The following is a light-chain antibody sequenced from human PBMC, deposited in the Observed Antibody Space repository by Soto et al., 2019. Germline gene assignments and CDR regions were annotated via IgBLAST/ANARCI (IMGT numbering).Light chain of an antibody. CDR1: QSVSSY. CDR3: QQRNSWPLT. J-gene: IGKJ4*01. V-gene: IGKV3-11*01. CDR2: DAS. Sequence: VLTQSPATLSLSPGEIATLSCSASQSVSSYLAWYQQKPGQAPRLLIYDASNSATGIPARFSGSGSGTDFTLTISSLEPEDFAFYYCQQRNSWPLTFGGGTKVDIK.